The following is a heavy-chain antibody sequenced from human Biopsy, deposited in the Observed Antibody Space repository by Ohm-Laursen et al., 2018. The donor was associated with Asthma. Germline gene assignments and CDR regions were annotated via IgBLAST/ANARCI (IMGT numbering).Heavy chain of an antibody. CDR2: ISYDGNHK. CDR3: AKRRGYSGHDNDY. V-gene: IGHV3-30*18. CDR1: GFMFRSFG. J-gene: IGHJ4*02. Sequence: SLRLSCAASGFMFRSFGMHWVRQAPGKGLEWVAVISYDGNHKFYEDSVKGRFTISRDDSKSTTDLQMSSLRDDDTAVYYCAKRRGYSGHDNDYWGQGTLVIVSS. D-gene: IGHD5-12*01.